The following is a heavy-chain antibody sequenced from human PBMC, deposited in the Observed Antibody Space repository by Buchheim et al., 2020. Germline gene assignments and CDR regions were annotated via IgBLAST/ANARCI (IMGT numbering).Heavy chain of an antibody. V-gene: IGHV4-61*01. D-gene: IGHD1/OR15-1a*01. Sequence: QVQLQESGPGLVKPSETLSLTCTVSGGSVSSGSYYWSWIRQPPGKGLEWIGYIYYSGSTNYNPSLKSRVTISVDTSKNQFSLKLSSVTAADTAVYYCARAQPFPGNTDYFDYWGQGTL. CDR2: IYYSGST. J-gene: IGHJ4*02. CDR3: ARAQPFPGNTDYFDY. CDR1: GGSVSSGSYY.